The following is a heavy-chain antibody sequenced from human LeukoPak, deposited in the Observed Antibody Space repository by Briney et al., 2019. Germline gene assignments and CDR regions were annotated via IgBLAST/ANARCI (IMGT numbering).Heavy chain of an antibody. CDR2: INHSGST. J-gene: IGHJ4*02. CDR1: GGSFSGYY. CDR3: ARGLTVTTSDDY. D-gene: IGHD4-17*01. V-gene: IGHV4-34*01. Sequence: SETLSLTCAVYGGSFSGYYWSWIRQPPGKGLEWIGEINHSGSTNYNPFLKSRVTISVDTSKNQFSLKLSSVTTADTAVYYCARGLTVTTSDDYWGQGTLVTVSS.